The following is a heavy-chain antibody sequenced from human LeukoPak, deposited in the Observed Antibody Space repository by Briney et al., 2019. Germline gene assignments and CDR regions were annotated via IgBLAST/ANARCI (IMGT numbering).Heavy chain of an antibody. CDR1: GGSMSSSTYY. CDR3: ATYFGSGSAFEI. CDR2: IYYSGRT. Sequence: PSETLSLTCTVSGGSMSSSTYYWGWIRQPPGKWLEWIGTIYYSGRTYYNPSLKSRVTISLDTSKKQFSLRLASVTAADTAVYYCATYFGSGSAFEIWGQGTMVTVS. D-gene: IGHD3-10*01. J-gene: IGHJ3*02. V-gene: IGHV4-39*01.